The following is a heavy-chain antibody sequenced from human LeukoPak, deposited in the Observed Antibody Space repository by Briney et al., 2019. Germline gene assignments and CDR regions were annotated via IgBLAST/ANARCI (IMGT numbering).Heavy chain of an antibody. Sequence: ASVKVSCKASGYTFTGYYMHWVGQAPGQGLEWMGWINPNSGGTNYAQKFQGRVTMTRDTSISTAYMELSRLRSDDTAVYYCARVSPIAVASNDAFDIWGQGTMVTVSS. CDR1: GYTFTGYY. CDR2: INPNSGGT. J-gene: IGHJ3*02. D-gene: IGHD6-19*01. CDR3: ARVSPIAVASNDAFDI. V-gene: IGHV1-2*02.